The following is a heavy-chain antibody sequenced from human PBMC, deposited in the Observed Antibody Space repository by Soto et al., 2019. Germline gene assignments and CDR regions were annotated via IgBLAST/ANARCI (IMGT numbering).Heavy chain of an antibody. CDR2: VYYSGSS. J-gene: IGHJ5*02. Sequence: SETLSLTCTVSGDSISGGASFWSWIRQPPGKGLEWIANVYYSGSSYYNPSLKSRLTISVDTTKNQFSLQLKSMTAADTAVYYCAKLSCTSSTCYFPGWLDPWGQGTLVTVSS. CDR3: AKLSCTSSTCYFPGWLDP. CDR1: GDSISGGASF. V-gene: IGHV4-31*03. D-gene: IGHD2-2*01.